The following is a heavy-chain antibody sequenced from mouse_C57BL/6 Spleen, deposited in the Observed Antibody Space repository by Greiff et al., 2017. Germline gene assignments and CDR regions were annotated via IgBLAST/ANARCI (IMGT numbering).Heavy chain of an antibody. CDR3: ARKRDDYDERGDYFDY. CDR1: GFTFSDYG. D-gene: IGHD2-4*01. CDR2: ISSGSSTI. V-gene: IGHV5-17*01. Sequence: EVKLMESGGGLVKPGGSLKLSCAASGFTFSDYGMHWVRQAPEKGLEWVAYISSGSSTIYYADTGKGRFTISRDNAKNTLFLQMTSLRSEDTAMYYCARKRDDYDERGDYFDYWGQGTTLTVAS. J-gene: IGHJ2*01.